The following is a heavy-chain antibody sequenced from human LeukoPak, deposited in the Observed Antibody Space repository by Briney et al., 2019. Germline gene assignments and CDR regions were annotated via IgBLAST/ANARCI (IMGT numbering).Heavy chain of an antibody. J-gene: IGHJ4*02. V-gene: IGHV1-18*01. CDR2: ISAYNGNT. Sequence: ASVKVSCKASGYTFTSYGISWVRQAPGQGLEWMGWISAYNGNTNYAQKLQGRVTMTTDTSTSTAYMELRSLRSDDTAVYYCARDRFDYDSSGYPFDYWGQGTLVTVSS. CDR1: GYTFTSYG. D-gene: IGHD3-22*01. CDR3: ARDRFDYDSSGYPFDY.